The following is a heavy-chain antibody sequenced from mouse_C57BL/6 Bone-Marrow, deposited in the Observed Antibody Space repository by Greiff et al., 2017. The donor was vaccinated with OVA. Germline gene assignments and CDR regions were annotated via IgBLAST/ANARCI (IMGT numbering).Heavy chain of an antibody. CDR1: GYTFTDYE. CDR3: TSYYGNYDAY. V-gene: IGHV1-15*01. D-gene: IGHD2-1*01. J-gene: IGHJ3*01. Sequence: ESGAELVRPGASVTLSCKASGYTFTDYEMHWVKQTPVHGLEWIGAIDPETGGTAYNQKFKGKAILTADKSSSTAYMELRSLTSEDSAVYYCTSYYGNYDAYWGQGTLVTVSA. CDR2: IDPETGGT.